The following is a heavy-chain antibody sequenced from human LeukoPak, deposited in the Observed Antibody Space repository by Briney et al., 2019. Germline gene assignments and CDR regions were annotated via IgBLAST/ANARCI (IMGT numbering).Heavy chain of an antibody. CDR1: GFTFSSYA. V-gene: IGHV3-23*01. CDR3: AKTARYSGYDFWNALDY. J-gene: IGHJ4*02. D-gene: IGHD5-12*01. Sequence: GGSLRLSCAASGFTFSSYAMSWVRQPPGKGLEWVSAISGSGGSTYYADSVKGRFTISRDNSKNTLYLQMNSPRAEDTAVYYCAKTARYSGYDFWNALDYWGQGTLVTVSS. CDR2: ISGSGGST.